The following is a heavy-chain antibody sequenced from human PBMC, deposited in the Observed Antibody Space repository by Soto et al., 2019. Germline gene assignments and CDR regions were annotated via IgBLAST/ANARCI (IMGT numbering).Heavy chain of an antibody. J-gene: IGHJ4*02. CDR1: GFPFSSHW. CDR3: TRAPVGSGLYYYFEY. Sequence: EVHLVESGGGLVQPGGSLRLSCTASGFPFSSHWMSWVRQAPGKGLQWVASINRDGSERYYLDSLTGRFTISRDNSDNSLYLQMNSLRDEDTAVYFCTRAPVGSGLYYYFEYWGQGTLVTVSS. V-gene: IGHV3-7*03. CDR2: INRDGSER. D-gene: IGHD3-22*01.